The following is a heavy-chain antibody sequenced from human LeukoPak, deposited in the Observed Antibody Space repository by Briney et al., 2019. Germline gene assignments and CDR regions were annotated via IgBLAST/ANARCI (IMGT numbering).Heavy chain of an antibody. J-gene: IGHJ4*02. CDR2: IKHDGSGQ. D-gene: IGHD4-17*01. V-gene: IGHV3-7*01. Sequence: AGGSLRLSCAASGFTFSRYWMSWVRQAPGKGLEWVANIKHDGSGQYYLDSVKGRFIISRDNAKSSLYLQVSSLRVEDTAVYYCARFGDYGDYWGQGTLVTVSS. CDR3: ARFGDYGDY. CDR1: GFTFSRYW.